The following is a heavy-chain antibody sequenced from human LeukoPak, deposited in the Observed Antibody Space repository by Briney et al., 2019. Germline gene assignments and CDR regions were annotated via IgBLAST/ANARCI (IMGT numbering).Heavy chain of an antibody. CDR2: ISSSSSYI. CDR1: GFTFSSYS. V-gene: IGHV3-21*01. J-gene: IGHJ6*02. Sequence: PGGSLRLSCAASGFTFSSYSMNWVRQAPGKGLEWVSSISSSSSYIYYADSVKGRFTISRDNAKNSLYLQMNSLRAEDTAVYYCARDRFGSAAGTPYYYYYGMDVWGQGTTVTVSS. CDR3: ARDRFGSAAGTPYYYYYGMDV. D-gene: IGHD6-13*01.